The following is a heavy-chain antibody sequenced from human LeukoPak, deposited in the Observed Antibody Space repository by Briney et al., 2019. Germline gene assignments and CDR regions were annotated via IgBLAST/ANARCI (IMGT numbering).Heavy chain of an antibody. V-gene: IGHV3-66*01. CDR1: GFTVSSNY. CDR2: IYSGGST. J-gene: IGHJ4*02. D-gene: IGHD4-17*01. Sequence: GGSLRLSCAASGFTVSSNYMSWVRQAPGKGLEWVSVIYSGGSTYYADSVKGRFTISRDNSKNTLYLQMNSLRAEDTAVYYCARAEDYGDYAYWGQGTLVTVSS. CDR3: ARAEDYGDYAY.